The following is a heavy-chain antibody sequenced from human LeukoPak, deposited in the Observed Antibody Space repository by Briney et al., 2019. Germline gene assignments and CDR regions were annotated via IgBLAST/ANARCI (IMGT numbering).Heavy chain of an antibody. V-gene: IGHV3-30*03. CDR3: ARTYSGSYYFDY. Sequence: SGGSLRLSCAASGFTFSSYGMHWVRQAPGKGLEWVAVISYDGSNKYYADSVKGRFTISRDNSKNTLYLQMNSLRAEDTAVYYCARTYSGSYYFDYWGQGTLVTVSS. CDR2: ISYDGSNK. D-gene: IGHD1-26*01. J-gene: IGHJ4*02. CDR1: GFTFSSYG.